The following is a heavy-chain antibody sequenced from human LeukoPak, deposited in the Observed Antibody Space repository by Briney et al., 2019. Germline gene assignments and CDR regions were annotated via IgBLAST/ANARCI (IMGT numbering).Heavy chain of an antibody. CDR3: ARAHPSGSLVAY. CDR1: GFTFSDYY. D-gene: IGHD1-26*01. CDR2: ISSSGSTI. Sequence: GGSLRLSCAASGFTFSDYYMSWIRQAPGKGLEWASYISSSGSTIYYADSVKGRFTISRDNAKNSLYLQMNSLRAEDTAVYYCARAHPSGSLVAYWGQGTLVTVSS. V-gene: IGHV3-11*01. J-gene: IGHJ4*02.